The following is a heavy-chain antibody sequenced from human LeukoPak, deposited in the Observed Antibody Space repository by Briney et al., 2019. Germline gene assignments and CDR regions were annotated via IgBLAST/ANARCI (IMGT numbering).Heavy chain of an antibody. V-gene: IGHV4-59*01. J-gene: IGHJ6*03. D-gene: IGHD3-3*01. Sequence: SETLSLTCTVSGGSISSYYWSWIRQPPGKGLEWIGYIYYSGSTNYNPSLKSRVTISVDTSKNQFSLKLSSVTAADTAAYYCARDRQHYDFWSGYEGGYYYYYMDVWGKGTTVTVSS. CDR3: ARDRQHYDFWSGYEGGYYYYYMDV. CDR2: IYYSGST. CDR1: GGSISSYY.